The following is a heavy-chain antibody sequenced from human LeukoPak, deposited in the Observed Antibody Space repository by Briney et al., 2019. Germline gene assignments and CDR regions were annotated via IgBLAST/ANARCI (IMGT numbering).Heavy chain of an antibody. J-gene: IGHJ4*02. D-gene: IGHD3-9*01. CDR2: ISYDGSNK. Sequence: PGGSLRLSCAASGFTFSSYGMHWVRQAPGKGLEWVAVISYDGSNKYYADSVKGRFTISRDNSKNTLYLQVNSLRAEDTAVYYCAKDQERYFDWLSILDYWGQGTLVTVSS. CDR3: AKDQERYFDWLSILDY. V-gene: IGHV3-30*18. CDR1: GFTFSSYG.